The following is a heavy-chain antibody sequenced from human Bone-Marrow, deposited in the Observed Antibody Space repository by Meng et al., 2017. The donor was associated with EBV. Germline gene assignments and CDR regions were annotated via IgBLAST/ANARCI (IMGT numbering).Heavy chain of an antibody. V-gene: IGHV4-34*01. CDR3: ARGVWDH. J-gene: IGHJ4*02. CDR2: INHSGNA. CDR1: GGSLSDSY. Sequence: QRQQQEWGAGLLNPSDTLSLNCVVYGGSLSDSYWNWIRQSPGKGLEWIGEINHSGNADYNPSLKSRVTISVDTSKNHFSLKLSSVTAADTAVYYCARGVWDHWGQGILVTVSS. D-gene: IGHD1-26*01.